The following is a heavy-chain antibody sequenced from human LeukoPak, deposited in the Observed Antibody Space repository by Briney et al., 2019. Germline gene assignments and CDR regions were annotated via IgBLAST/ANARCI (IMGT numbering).Heavy chain of an antibody. V-gene: IGHV3-23*01. D-gene: IGHD6-19*01. CDR3: AKRRDSGWYNHYYFDY. CDR2: ISGSGGST. Sequence: PGGTLRLSCAASGFTFSTYGMSWVRQAPGKGLEWVSSISGSGGSTYYADSVKGRFTISRDNSKNTLYLQMNSLRAEDTAIYYCAKRRDSGWYNHYYFDYWGQGILVTVSS. CDR1: GFTFSTYG. J-gene: IGHJ4*02.